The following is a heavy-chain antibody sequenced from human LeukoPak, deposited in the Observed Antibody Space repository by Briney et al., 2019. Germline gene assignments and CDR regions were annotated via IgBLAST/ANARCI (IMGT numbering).Heavy chain of an antibody. CDR3: AKGGYNYGYVDY. J-gene: IGHJ4*02. Sequence: GGSLRLSCAASGCTFSYYAMAWVRQAPGKGLEWVSSISGGSTYSADSVKGRFTISRDNSKNTLYLQMNSLRAEDTAVYYCAKGGYNYGYVDYWGQGTLVTVSS. V-gene: IGHV3-23*01. CDR2: ISGGST. CDR1: GCTFSYYA. D-gene: IGHD5-18*01.